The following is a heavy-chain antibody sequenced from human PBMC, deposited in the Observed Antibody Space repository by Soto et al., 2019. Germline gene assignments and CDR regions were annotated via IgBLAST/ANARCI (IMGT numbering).Heavy chain of an antibody. D-gene: IGHD3-22*01. CDR2: INRDGSST. CDR3: AREIVTPGESCFAP. V-gene: IGHV3-74*01. CDR1: GFTFRSYW. Sequence: GGSLRLSCAASGFTFRSYWMHWVRQAPGKGLVWVSRINRDGSSTSYADSVKGRVTISRDTAKNTLYLQMNSLRAEDTAVYYCAREIVTPGESCFAPWALGTLVTSPQ. J-gene: IGHJ5*02.